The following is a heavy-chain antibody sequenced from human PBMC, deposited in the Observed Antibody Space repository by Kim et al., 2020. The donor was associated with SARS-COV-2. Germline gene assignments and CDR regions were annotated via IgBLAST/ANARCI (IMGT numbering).Heavy chain of an antibody. J-gene: IGHJ6*02. CDR3: AKTLAAGTYYYYGMDV. D-gene: IGHD6-13*01. Sequence: VKGRFTISRDNSKNTLYLQMNSLRDEDTAVYYCAKTLAAGTYYYYGMDVWGQGTTVTVSS. V-gene: IGHV3-30*02.